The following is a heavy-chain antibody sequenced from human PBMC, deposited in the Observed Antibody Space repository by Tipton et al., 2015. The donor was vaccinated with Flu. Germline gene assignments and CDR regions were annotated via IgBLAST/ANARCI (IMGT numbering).Heavy chain of an antibody. CDR1: GFTFSSYA. J-gene: IGHJ4*02. Sequence: SLRLSCAASGFTFSSYAMHWVRQAPGKGLEYVSAISDNGGTTHYASSVKGRFTISRDNSKNTLYLQMGSLRAEDMAVYYCERDQCGGGDCYRSLDYWGQGALVTVSS. D-gene: IGHD2-21*02. CDR3: ERDQCGGGDCYRSLDY. CDR2: ISDNGGTT. V-gene: IGHV3-64*01.